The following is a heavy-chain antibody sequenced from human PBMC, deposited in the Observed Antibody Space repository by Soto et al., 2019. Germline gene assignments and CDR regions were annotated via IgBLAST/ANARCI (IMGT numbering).Heavy chain of an antibody. Sequence: SETLSLTCTVSGGSISLFYWSWVRQPPGKGLEWIGYLYYSGNTNYNPSLKSRVTISVDASKNQVSLRLTSVTAAETAVYYCARVGGVAARTFDYWGQGTVVTVSS. D-gene: IGHD2-15*01. V-gene: IGHV4-59*01. CDR2: LYYSGNT. CDR1: GGSISLFY. CDR3: ARVGGVAARTFDY. J-gene: IGHJ4*02.